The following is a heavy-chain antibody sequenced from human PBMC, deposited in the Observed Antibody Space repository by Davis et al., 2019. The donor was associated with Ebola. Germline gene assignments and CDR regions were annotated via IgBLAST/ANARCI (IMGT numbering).Heavy chain of an antibody. J-gene: IGHJ5*02. CDR1: GFTFSSYS. CDR3: ARDRHDFWSGYYPLFDP. D-gene: IGHD3-3*01. V-gene: IGHV3-21*01. Sequence: PGGSLRLSCAASGFTFSSYSMNWVRQAPGKGLEWVSSISSSSSYIYYADSVKGRFTISRDNAKNSLYLQMNSLRAEDTAVYYCARDRHDFWSGYYPLFDPWGQGTLVTVSS. CDR2: ISSSSSYI.